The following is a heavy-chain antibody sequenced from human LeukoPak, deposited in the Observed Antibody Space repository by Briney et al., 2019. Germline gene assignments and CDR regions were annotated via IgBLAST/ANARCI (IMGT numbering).Heavy chain of an antibody. CDR3: ARDAERGYSYGSDY. CDR1: GYTFSSYG. D-gene: IGHD5-18*01. J-gene: IGHJ4*02. V-gene: IGHV1-18*01. CDR2: INSYNGNT. Sequence: ASVKVSCKASGYTFSSYGITWVRQAPGQGLEWMGWINSYNGNTNYAQKLQGRVTMTTDTSTGTAYMELRSLRSDDTAVYYCARDAERGYSYGSDYWGQGTLLTVSS.